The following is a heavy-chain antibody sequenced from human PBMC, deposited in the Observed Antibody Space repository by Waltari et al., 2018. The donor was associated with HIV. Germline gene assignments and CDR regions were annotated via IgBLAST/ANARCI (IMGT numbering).Heavy chain of an antibody. D-gene: IGHD6-19*01. J-gene: IGHJ5*02. V-gene: IGHV2-5*02. CDR1: VFSLSTSGDV. Sequence: QITLKESGPTLVKPTQTLTLTCTFSVFSLSTSGDVVGWIRHPPGKPLEWLALIYWDDDKRYSPSRKSRLTITKDTAKNQVVLTMTNMDPMDTATYYCAHKVYSSGWYGGWFAPWGQGTLVTVSS. CDR3: AHKVYSSGWYGGWFAP. CDR2: IYWDDDK.